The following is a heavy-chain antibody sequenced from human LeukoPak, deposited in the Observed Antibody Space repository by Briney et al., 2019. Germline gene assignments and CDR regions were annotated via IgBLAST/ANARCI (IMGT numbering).Heavy chain of an antibody. V-gene: IGHV3-23*01. CDR3: AKAHLTDISGWYPYFDY. CDR1: GFTFSTYA. J-gene: IGHJ4*02. Sequence: PGGSLRLSCAASGFTFSTYAMSWVRQAPGKGLEWVSTLSGRGGSTYYADSVKGRFTISRDNSKNTLYLLINSLRAEDTAVYYCAKAHLTDISGWYPYFDYWGQGTLATVSS. D-gene: IGHD6-19*01. CDR2: LSGRGGST.